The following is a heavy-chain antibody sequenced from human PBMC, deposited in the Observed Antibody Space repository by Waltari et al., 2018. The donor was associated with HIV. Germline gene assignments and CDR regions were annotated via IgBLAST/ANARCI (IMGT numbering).Heavy chain of an antibody. J-gene: IGHJ4*02. Sequence: EVQLVESGGGLVQPGRSLRLSCSASGFTFGDYAMSWVRPAPGKGLEWVGFIRSKAYGGTTEYAASVKGRFTISRDDSKSIAYLQMNSLKTEDTAVYYCTRDDLERKGFDYWGQGTLVTVSS. CDR3: TRDDLERKGFDY. D-gene: IGHD1-1*01. V-gene: IGHV3-49*04. CDR2: IRSKAYGGTT. CDR1: GFTFGDYA.